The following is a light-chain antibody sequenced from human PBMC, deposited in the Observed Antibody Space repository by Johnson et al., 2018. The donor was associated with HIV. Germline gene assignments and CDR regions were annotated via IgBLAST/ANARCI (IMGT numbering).Light chain of an antibody. Sequence: LTQPPSVSAAPGQKVTISCSGSSSNIVNNYVSWYQQLPGTAPKLLIFKNNERPSGIPDRFSGSKSGTSATLGIPGLQPGDEAEYYCGTWDSSLSAPFVFGTRTKVTVL. CDR2: KNN. V-gene: IGLV1-51*02. CDR1: SSNIVNNY. CDR3: GTWDSSLSAPFV. J-gene: IGLJ1*01.